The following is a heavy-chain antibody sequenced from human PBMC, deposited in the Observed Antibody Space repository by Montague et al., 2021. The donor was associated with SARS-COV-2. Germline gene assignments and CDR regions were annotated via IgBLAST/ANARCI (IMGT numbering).Heavy chain of an antibody. V-gene: IGHV3-74*01. D-gene: IGHD5-12*01. Sequence: SLRLSCAASRFTFSSYWMHWVRQAPGKGLVWVSRINSDGSSTSYADSVKGRFTVSRDNAKNTLYLQMNSLRAEDTAVYYCVREGIGATIMFDFWGQGTLVTVSS. CDR2: INSDGSST. CDR3: VREGIGATIMFDF. CDR1: RFTFSSYW. J-gene: IGHJ4*02.